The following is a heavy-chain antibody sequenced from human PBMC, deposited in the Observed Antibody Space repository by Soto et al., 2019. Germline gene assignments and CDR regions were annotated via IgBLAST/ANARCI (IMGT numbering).Heavy chain of an antibody. Sequence: QLQLQESGPGLVKPSETLSLTCTVSGGSISSTGHYCGWVRQPPGKGLEWIASISYSEITYYNPSLSSRVTMSVDTSKNQFSLKLNSVTAADTAVYFCVGVEDYSRRFDPWGQGTLVTVSS. J-gene: IGHJ5*02. CDR1: GGSISSTGHY. CDR3: VGVEDYSRRFDP. V-gene: IGHV4-39*01. D-gene: IGHD4-4*01. CDR2: ISYSEIT.